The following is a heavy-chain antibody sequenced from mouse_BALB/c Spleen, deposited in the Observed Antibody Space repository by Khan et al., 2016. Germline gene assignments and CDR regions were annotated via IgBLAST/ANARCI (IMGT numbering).Heavy chain of an antibody. D-gene: IGHD1-1*01. CDR2: INTNTGEP. CDR3: AEDYYGSNWFAY. V-gene: IGHV9-3*02. Sequence: QIQLVQSGPELKKPGETVKISCKASGYTFTNYGMNWVKQAPGKGVKWMGWINTNTGEPTYAEEFKGRFAFSLETSASTAYLQINNLKHEDTATYFCAEDYYGSNWFAYWGQGTLVTVS. J-gene: IGHJ3*01. CDR1: GYTFTNYG.